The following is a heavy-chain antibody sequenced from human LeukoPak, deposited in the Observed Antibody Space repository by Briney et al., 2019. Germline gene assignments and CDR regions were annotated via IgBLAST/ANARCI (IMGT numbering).Heavy chain of an antibody. Sequence: SETLSLTCTVSGDSISSGSYYWTWIRQPAGEGLEWIGHIYTSGTTKYNPSLQSRATISLDTSKNQFSLDLNSITAADTAVYYCARDGYINDAFDIWGQGTMVIVSS. D-gene: IGHD5-24*01. CDR2: IYTSGTT. CDR1: GDSISSGSYY. J-gene: IGHJ3*02. V-gene: IGHV4-61*09. CDR3: ARDGYINDAFDI.